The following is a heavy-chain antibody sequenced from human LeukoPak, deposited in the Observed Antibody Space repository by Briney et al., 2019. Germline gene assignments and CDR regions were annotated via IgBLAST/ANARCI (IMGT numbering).Heavy chain of an antibody. V-gene: IGHV1-69*05. Sequence: SVKVSCKASGGTFSSYAISWVRQAPGQGLEWMGRIIPIFGTANYAQKFQGRVTITTDESTSTAYMELSSLRSEDTAVYYCARDPSYYDTGGGYWGQGTLVTVSS. CDR1: GGTFSSYA. CDR3: ARDPSYYDTGGGY. D-gene: IGHD3-22*01. J-gene: IGHJ4*02. CDR2: IIPIFGTA.